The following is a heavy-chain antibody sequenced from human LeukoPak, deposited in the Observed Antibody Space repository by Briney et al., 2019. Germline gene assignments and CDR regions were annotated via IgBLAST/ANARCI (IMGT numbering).Heavy chain of an antibody. Sequence: PSETLSLTCTVSGGSISSSSYYWGWIRQPPGKGLEWIGSIYYSGSTYYNPSLKSRVTISVDTSRNQFSLKLTSVTAADTAVYYCARDPGDFWSGYYHPVGLDIWSQGTMVTVSS. J-gene: IGHJ3*02. CDR1: GGSISSSSYY. V-gene: IGHV4-39*07. CDR2: IYYSGST. CDR3: ARDPGDFWSGYYHPVGLDI. D-gene: IGHD3-3*01.